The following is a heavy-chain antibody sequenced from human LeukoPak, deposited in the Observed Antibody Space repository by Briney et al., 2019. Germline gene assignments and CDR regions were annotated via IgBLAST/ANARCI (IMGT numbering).Heavy chain of an antibody. V-gene: IGHV3-23*01. CDR1: GFTFSSYD. D-gene: IGHD6-19*01. CDR3: ARVAGWHWFDP. J-gene: IGHJ5*02. CDR2: IRPSGDNT. Sequence: GGPLRLSCAASGFTFSSYDMTWVRQAPGRGLEWVSSIRPSGDNTYYGDSVKGRFTIPRDNSKNTVYLQMNNMRVDDTAVYYCARVAGWHWFDPWGQGTLVTVSS.